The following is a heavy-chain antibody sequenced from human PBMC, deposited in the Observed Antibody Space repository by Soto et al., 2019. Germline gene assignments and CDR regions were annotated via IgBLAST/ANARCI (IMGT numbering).Heavy chain of an antibody. CDR2: ITANNVNT. CDR1: GYTFTSYG. CDR3: ARDMGGYYFEPNDY. J-gene: IGHJ4*02. D-gene: IGHD3-22*01. V-gene: IGHV1-18*01. Sequence: ASVEVSCKXSGYTFTSYGISWVRQAPGQGLEWMGWITANNVNTNHAQKFQGRVTMTTDTSTATAYMELRSLRSDDTAVYYCARDMGGYYFEPNDYWGQGTLVTVSS.